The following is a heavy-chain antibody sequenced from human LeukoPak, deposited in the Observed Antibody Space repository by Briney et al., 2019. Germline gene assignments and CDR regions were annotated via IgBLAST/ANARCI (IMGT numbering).Heavy chain of an antibody. CDR1: GGSISSSSYY. V-gene: IGHV4-39*07. J-gene: IGHJ4*02. CDR2: IYYSGST. Sequence: PSETLSLTCTVSGGSISSSSYYWGWIRQPPGKGLEWIGSIYYSGSTYYNPSLKSRVTISVDTSKNQFSLKLSSVTAADTAVYYCARDGGYMDYFDYWGQGTLVTVSS. CDR3: ARDGGYMDYFDY. D-gene: IGHD5-12*01.